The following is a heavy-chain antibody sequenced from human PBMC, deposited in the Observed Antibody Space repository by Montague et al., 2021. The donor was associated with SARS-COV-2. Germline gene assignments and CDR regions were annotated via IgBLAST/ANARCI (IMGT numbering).Heavy chain of an antibody. CDR3: ARFLGFCSGANCYSSGMDV. Sequence: SETLSLTCAVSGGAINSSNWSSCLRQPPGKGLEWIGEIYHWGSTNYNSLLKRRAIISIDKSTNQSPLKLSSVTAADTAVYYCARFLGFCSGANCYSSGMDVWGQGTTVTVSS. D-gene: IGHD2-15*01. J-gene: IGHJ6*02. V-gene: IGHV4-4*02. CDR2: IYHWGST. CDR1: GGAINSSNW.